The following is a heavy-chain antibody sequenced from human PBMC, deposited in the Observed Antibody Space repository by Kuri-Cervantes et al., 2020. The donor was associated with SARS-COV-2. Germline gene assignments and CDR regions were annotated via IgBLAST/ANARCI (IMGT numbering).Heavy chain of an antibody. CDR1: GGSISSYY. CDR2: IYYSGST. V-gene: IGHV4-59*01. D-gene: IGHD6-19*01. Sequence: GSLRLSCTVSGGSISSYYWSWIRQPPGKGLEWIGYIYYSGSTNYNPSLKSRATISVDTSKNQFSLKLSSVTAADTAVYYCARARRSSGWATAGLNWFDPWGQGTLVTVSS. CDR3: ARARRSSGWATAGLNWFDP. J-gene: IGHJ5*02.